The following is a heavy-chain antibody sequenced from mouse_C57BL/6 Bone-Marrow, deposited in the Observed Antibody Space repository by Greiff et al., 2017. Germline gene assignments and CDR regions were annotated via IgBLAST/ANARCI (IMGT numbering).Heavy chain of an antibody. J-gene: IGHJ2*01. D-gene: IGHD2-3*01. CDR3: SSFDGNYFDF. CDR1: GFNIKDDY. Sequence: EVQLQESGAELVMPGASVKLSCTASGFNIKDDYIHWVKQRPEQGLEWIGWIDPEIGDTEYASKFQGKATITSDTSSNTAYLQLSSLTSEDTAVYYCSSFDGNYFDFWGQGTPLTVAS. V-gene: IGHV14-4*01. CDR2: IDPEIGDT.